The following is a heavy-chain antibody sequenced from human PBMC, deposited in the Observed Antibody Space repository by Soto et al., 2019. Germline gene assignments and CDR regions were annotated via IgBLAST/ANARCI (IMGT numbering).Heavy chain of an antibody. D-gene: IGHD2-2*01. CDR1: GGSMSSGDYY. Sequence: SETLSLTCSVSGGSMSSGDYYWSWIRQPPGKGLEWIGYIDYSGSPYYNPSLKSRVTISVGTSKNQFSLKLRSVTAADTAVYYCARDRCTTTTCYSWFDPWGQGTLVTVSS. V-gene: IGHV4-30-4*01. CDR3: ARDRCTTTTCYSWFDP. J-gene: IGHJ5*01. CDR2: IDYSGSP.